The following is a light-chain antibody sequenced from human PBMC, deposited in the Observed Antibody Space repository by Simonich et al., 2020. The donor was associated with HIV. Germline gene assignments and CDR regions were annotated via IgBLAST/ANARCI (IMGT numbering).Light chain of an antibody. CDR3: QSYDSSLSAYV. J-gene: IGLJ1*01. V-gene: IGLV1-40*01. Sequence: QSVLTQPPSVSGAPGQRVTISCTGSSSNIGAGYDVHWYQQLPGTTPKLLLYGNSNRPSGVPDRFSGSKSGTSASLAITGLQADDEADYYCQSYDSSLSAYVFGTGTKVTVL. CDR1: SSNIGAGYD. CDR2: GNS.